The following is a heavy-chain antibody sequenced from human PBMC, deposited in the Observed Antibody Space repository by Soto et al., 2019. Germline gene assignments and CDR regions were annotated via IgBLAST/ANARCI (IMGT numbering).Heavy chain of an antibody. J-gene: IGHJ4*02. CDR2: VNPNNGDT. D-gene: IGHD3-22*01. Sequence: QVQLVQSGAELKKPGASVKVSCKASGYTFSNYDMNWVRQATGQGPEWIGWVNPNNGDTGYAQKFQGRVTLTTDISTTTAYMELTSLRSEDTAIYYCAKVSREGSVIDFDYWGQGTLITVSS. CDR1: GYTFSNYD. V-gene: IGHV1-8*01. CDR3: AKVSREGSVIDFDY.